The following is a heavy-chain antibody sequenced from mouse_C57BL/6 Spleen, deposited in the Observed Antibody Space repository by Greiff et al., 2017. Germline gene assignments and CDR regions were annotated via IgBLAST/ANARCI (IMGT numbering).Heavy chain of an antibody. CDR1: GFTFSDYG. V-gene: IGHV5-15*01. CDR2: ISNLAYSI. J-gene: IGHJ1*03. CDR3: ARSRLRHWYFDV. Sequence: EVKLVESGGGLVQPGGSLKLSCAASGFTFSDYGMAWVRQAPRQGPEWVAFISNLAYSIYYADTVTGRFTISRENAKNTLYLEMSSLRSEDTAMYYCARSRLRHWYFDVWGTGTTVTVSS. D-gene: IGHD3-2*02.